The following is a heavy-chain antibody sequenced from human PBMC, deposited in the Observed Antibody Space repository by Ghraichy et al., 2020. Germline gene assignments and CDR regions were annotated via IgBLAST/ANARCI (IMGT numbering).Heavy chain of an antibody. D-gene: IGHD3-3*01. CDR3: PRDRAVFGPGCMDV. V-gene: IGHV4-59*01. J-gene: IGHJ6*02. CDR2: IYYSVGA. CDR1: GGSINNYY. Sequence: SETLSLTCTVSGGSINNYYWSWIRQPPGKGLEWIGFIYYSVGANYNPSLKSRSTISVDASMTQFSLRLSSVAAADTAVYSCPRDRAVFGPGCMDVWGQGTTATVSS.